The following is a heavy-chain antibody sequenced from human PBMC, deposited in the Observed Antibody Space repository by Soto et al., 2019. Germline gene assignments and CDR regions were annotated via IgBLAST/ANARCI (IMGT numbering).Heavy chain of an antibody. V-gene: IGHV3-74*01. CDR3: ARGTLTSIDMVDY. Sequence: EVQLVESGGALVQPGGSLRLSCAASGFTFSSYWMHWVRQGPGKGLVWVSRISGAGTRTNYADSVRGRFTVSRDNAKNTLNLKINSLTAEDTAVYYCARGTLTSIDMVDYWGQGTLVTVSS. CDR1: GFTFSSYW. CDR2: ISGAGTRT. D-gene: IGHD2-21*01. J-gene: IGHJ4*02.